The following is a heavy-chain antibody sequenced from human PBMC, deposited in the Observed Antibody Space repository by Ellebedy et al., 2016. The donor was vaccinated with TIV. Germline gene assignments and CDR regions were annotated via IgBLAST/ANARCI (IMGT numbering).Heavy chain of an antibody. CDR2: IYHGGSI. D-gene: IGHD4-17*01. V-gene: IGHV4-34*01. CDR1: GGSFSGYY. CDR3: AVLTTQPPKATY. J-gene: IGHJ4*02. Sequence: SETLSLTCGVYGGSFSGYYWSWIRQPTGKGLEWIGEIYHGGSISYNPSLKSRVAISADTSKNQFSLTLSSVTAADTALYYCAVLTTQPPKATYWGQGTLVTVSS.